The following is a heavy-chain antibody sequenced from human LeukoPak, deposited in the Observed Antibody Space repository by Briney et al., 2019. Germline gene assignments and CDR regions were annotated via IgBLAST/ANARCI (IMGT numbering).Heavy chain of an antibody. CDR3: ASVGPHFGSSSWQSYFDY. Sequence: ASVNVSCKASGGTFISYAISWVRQAPGQGLEWMGGIIPIFGTANYAQKFQGRVTITADKSTSTAYMELSSLRSEDTAVYYCASVGPHFGSSSWQSYFDYWGQGTLVTVSS. CDR1: GGTFISYA. D-gene: IGHD6-13*01. CDR2: IIPIFGTA. J-gene: IGHJ4*02. V-gene: IGHV1-69*06.